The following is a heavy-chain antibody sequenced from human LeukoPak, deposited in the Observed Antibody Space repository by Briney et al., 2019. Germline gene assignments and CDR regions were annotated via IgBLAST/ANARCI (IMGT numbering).Heavy chain of an antibody. CDR3: ARPFRYSYGYNY. CDR1: SGSISTSNYY. V-gene: IGHV4-39*01. CDR2: IFYSGST. D-gene: IGHD5-18*01. Sequence: PSETLSLTCTVSSGSISTSNYYWGWVRQPPGKALEWIGNIFYSGSTYYSPSLKSRVTISVDTSKNQFSLKLSSVTAADTAVYYCARPFRYSYGYNYWGQGILVTVSS. J-gene: IGHJ4*02.